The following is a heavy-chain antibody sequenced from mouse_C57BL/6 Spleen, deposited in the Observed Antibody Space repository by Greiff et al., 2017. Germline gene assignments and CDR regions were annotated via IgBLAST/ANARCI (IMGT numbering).Heavy chain of an antibody. J-gene: IGHJ3*01. CDR1: GYSFTGYY. Sequence: VQLQQSGPELVKPGASVKISCKASGYSFTGYYMNWVKQSPEKSLEWIGEINPSTGGTTYNQKFKAKATLTVDKSSSTAYMQLKSLTSEDSAVYYCARGDYSAAYWGQGTLVTVSA. V-gene: IGHV1-42*01. CDR2: INPSTGGT. D-gene: IGHD2-12*01. CDR3: ARGDYSAAY.